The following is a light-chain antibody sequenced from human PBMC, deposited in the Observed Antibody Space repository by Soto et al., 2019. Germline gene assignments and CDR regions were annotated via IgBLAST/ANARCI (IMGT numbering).Light chain of an antibody. CDR3: QQRSNWRVT. Sequence: EIVMTQSPATLSVSPGERATLSCRASQSVSSNLAWYRQKPGQAPRLLIYYASNRATGIPARFSGSGSGTDFTLTISSLEPEDIAVYYCQQRSNWRVTFGGGTKVDIK. V-gene: IGKV3-11*01. CDR2: YAS. CDR1: QSVSSN. J-gene: IGKJ4*01.